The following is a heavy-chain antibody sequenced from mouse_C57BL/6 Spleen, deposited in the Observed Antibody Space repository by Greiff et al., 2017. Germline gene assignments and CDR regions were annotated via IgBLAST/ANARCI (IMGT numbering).Heavy chain of an antibody. Sequence: QVQLQQSGAELARPGASVKMSCKASGYTFTSYTMHWVKQRPGQGLEWIGYINPSSGYTKYNQKFKDKATLTADKSSSTAYMQLSSLTSEDSAVYYCARGRDGNYFDSWGQGTTLTVSS. D-gene: IGHD2-1*01. J-gene: IGHJ2*01. CDR3: ARGRDGNYFDS. V-gene: IGHV1-4*01. CDR2: INPSSGYT. CDR1: GYTFTSYT.